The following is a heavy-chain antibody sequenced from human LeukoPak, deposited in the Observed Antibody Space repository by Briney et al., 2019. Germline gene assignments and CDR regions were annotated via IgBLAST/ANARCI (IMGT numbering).Heavy chain of an antibody. CDR2: IYTSGST. CDR3: ARDTHYYDSSGYYSLFDY. Sequence: SGTLSLTCTVSGGSISSGSYYWSWIRQPAGKGLEWNGRIYTSGSTNYNPSLKSRVTISVDTSKNQFSLKLSSVTAADTAVYYCARDTHYYDSSGYYSLFDYWGQGTLVTVSS. CDR1: GGSISSGSYY. D-gene: IGHD3-22*01. V-gene: IGHV4-61*02. J-gene: IGHJ4*02.